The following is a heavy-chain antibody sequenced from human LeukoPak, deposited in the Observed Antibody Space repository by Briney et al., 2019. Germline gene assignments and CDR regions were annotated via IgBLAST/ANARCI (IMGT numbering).Heavy chain of an antibody. CDR2: IYYSGST. CDR1: GGSISSGGYS. Sequence: SETLSLTCTVSGGSISSGGYSWSWIRQHPGKGLEWIGYIYYSGSTYYNPSLKSRVTISVDTSKNQFSLKLSSVTAADTAVYYCARDRRHAFDIWGQGTMVTVSS. J-gene: IGHJ3*02. V-gene: IGHV4-31*03. CDR3: ARDRRHAFDI.